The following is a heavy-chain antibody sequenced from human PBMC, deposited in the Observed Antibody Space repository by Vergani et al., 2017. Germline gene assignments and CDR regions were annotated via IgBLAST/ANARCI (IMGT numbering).Heavy chain of an antibody. D-gene: IGHD6-13*01. CDR2: IWYDGSNK. Sequence: VQLLESGGGLVQPGGSLRLSCAASGFTFSSYGMHWVRQAPGKGLEWVAVIWYDGSNKYYADSVKGRFTISRDNSKNTLYLQMNSLRAEDTAVYYCASVVAAAPGYYWGQGTLVTVSS. CDR1: GFTFSSYG. CDR3: ASVVAAAPGYY. V-gene: IGHV3-33*01. J-gene: IGHJ4*02.